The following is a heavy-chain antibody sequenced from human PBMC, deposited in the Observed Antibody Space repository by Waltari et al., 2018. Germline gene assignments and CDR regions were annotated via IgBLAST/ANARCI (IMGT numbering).Heavy chain of an antibody. CDR2: INHSGST. J-gene: IGHJ6*03. D-gene: IGHD3-10*01. CDR3: ARRFYYYYYYMDV. CDR1: GGSFSGYY. V-gene: IGHV4-34*01. Sequence: QVQLQQWGAGLLKPSETLSLTCAVDGGSFSGYYWSWIRQPPGKGLEWIGEINHSGSTNYNPSLKSRVTISVDTSKNQFSLKLSSVTAADTAVYYCARRFYYYYYYMDVWGKGTTVTVSS.